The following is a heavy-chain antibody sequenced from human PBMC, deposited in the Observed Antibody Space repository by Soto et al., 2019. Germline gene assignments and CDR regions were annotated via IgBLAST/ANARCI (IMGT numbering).Heavy chain of an antibody. CDR1: GYTFTSYA. CDR2: INAGNGNT. CDR3: EREVPPHDILCP. D-gene: IGHD3-9*01. Sequence: QVQLVQSGAEWKKPGASVKVSCKASGYTFTSYAMHWVRQAPGQRLEWMGWINAGNGNTKYSQQFQGRVTITRDTSASTAYMELSSLRSEDTAVYYCEREVPPHDILCPWGQGTLVTVSS. V-gene: IGHV1-3*01. J-gene: IGHJ5*02.